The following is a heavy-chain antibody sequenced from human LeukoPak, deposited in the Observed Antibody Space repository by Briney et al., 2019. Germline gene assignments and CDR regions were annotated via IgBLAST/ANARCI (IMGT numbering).Heavy chain of an antibody. CDR2: INPNSGGT. CDR3: ARESYDFWSGYQGTDY. CDR1: GYTFTGYY. V-gene: IGHV1-2*06. Sequence: ASVKVSCKASGYTFTGYYMHWVRQAPGQGLEWMGRINPNSGGTNYAQKFQGRVTMTRGTSISTAYMELSRLRSDDTAVYYCARESYDFWSGYQGTDYWGQGTLVTVSS. J-gene: IGHJ4*02. D-gene: IGHD3-3*01.